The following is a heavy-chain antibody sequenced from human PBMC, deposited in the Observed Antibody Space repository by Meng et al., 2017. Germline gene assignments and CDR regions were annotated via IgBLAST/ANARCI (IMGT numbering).Heavy chain of an antibody. CDR1: GCAFSGYY. D-gene: IGHD5-18*01. Sequence: QVPQPEGAAGRLKLSDTLSLTCAVYGCAFSGYYWSWIRQPPGKGLEWIGEINHSGSTNYNPSLKSRVIISVDTSKNQFSLQLTSVTAADTAVYYCAGGYSYAYGYWGQGTLVTVSS. V-gene: IGHV4-34*02. CDR2: INHSGST. CDR3: AGGYSYAYGY. J-gene: IGHJ4*02.